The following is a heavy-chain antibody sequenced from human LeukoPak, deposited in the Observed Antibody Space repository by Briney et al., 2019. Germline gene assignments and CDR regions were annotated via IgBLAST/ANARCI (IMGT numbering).Heavy chain of an antibody. V-gene: IGHV1-2*06. Sequence: ASVKVSCTASGYTFTSYAMNWVRQAPGQGLEWMGRINPNSGGTNYAQKFQGRVTMTRDTSISTAYMELSRLRSDDTAVYYCARWVISSKYYFDYWGQGTLVTVSS. CDR2: INPNSGGT. CDR1: GYTFTSYA. J-gene: IGHJ4*02. CDR3: ARWVISSKYYFDY. D-gene: IGHD3-22*01.